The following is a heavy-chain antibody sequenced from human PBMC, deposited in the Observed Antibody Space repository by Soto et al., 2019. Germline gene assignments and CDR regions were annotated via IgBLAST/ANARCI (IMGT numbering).Heavy chain of an antibody. D-gene: IGHD2-15*01. Sequence: GGSLRLSCAASGFTFSSYAMSWVRQAPGKGLEWVSAISGSGGSTYYADSVKGRFSISRDNSKNTLYLQMNSPRAADPAVYYCPNHPPVVGYGMAVWGQGTTVTVSS. CDR2: ISGSGGST. CDR1: GFTFSSYA. CDR3: PNHPPVVGYGMAV. V-gene: IGHV3-23*01. J-gene: IGHJ6*02.